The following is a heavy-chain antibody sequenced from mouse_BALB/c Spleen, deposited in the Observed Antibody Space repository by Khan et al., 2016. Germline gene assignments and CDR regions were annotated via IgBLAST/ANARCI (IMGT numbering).Heavy chain of an antibody. J-gene: IGHJ2*01. D-gene: IGHD2-10*02. Sequence: QVQLQQSGAELVRPGVSVKISCKGSGYTFTDYAMHWVKQSHAKSLEWIGVISTYYGDASYNQKFKGKATMTVDKSSSTAYMELARRTSEDSAIYYCARYGDGYWGQGTTLTVSS. CDR3: ARYGDGY. CDR2: ISTYYGDA. CDR1: GYTFTDYA. V-gene: IGHV1S137*01.